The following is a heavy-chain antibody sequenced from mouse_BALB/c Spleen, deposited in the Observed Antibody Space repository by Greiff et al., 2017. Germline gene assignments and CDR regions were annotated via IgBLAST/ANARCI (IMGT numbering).Heavy chain of an antibody. Sequence: EVQRVESGGGLVKPGGSLKLSCAASGFTFSSYAMSWVRQTPEKRLEWVASISSGGSTYYPDSVKGRFTISRDNARNILYLQMSSLRSEDTAMYYCASYDYDEAGAYWGQGTLVTVSA. V-gene: IGHV5-6-5*01. D-gene: IGHD2-4*01. CDR3: ASYDYDEAGAY. CDR1: GFTFSSYA. J-gene: IGHJ3*01. CDR2: ISSGGST.